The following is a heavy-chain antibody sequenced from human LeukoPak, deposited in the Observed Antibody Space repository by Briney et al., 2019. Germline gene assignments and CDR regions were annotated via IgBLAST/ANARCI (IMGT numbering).Heavy chain of an antibody. CDR3: ARAVAGTYYYYYMDV. V-gene: IGHV3-20*04. D-gene: IGHD6-19*01. CDR2: INWNGGST. Sequence: GGSLRLSCAASGFTFDDYGMSWVRQAPGKGLEWVSGINWNGGSTGYADSVKGRFTISRDNAKNSLYLQMNSLRAEDTAVYYCARAVAGTYYYYYMDVWGKGTTVTVSS. CDR1: GFTFDDYG. J-gene: IGHJ6*03.